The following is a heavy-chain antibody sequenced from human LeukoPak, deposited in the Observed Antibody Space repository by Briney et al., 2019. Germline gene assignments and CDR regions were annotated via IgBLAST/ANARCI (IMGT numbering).Heavy chain of an antibody. V-gene: IGHV1-18*01. CDR2: FSAYNGNT. D-gene: IGHD1-26*01. CDR3: ARDRRRWELIIWFDP. J-gene: IGHJ5*02. CDR1: AYTFTSNG. Sequence: ASVTLSFTSAAYTFTSNGVSWVRQPPGPGHGWEGVFSAYNGNTNYAEKLQGRVTMSTDKSTSTAYMELRSLRSDDTAVYYCARDRRRWELIIWFDPWGQGTLVTVSS.